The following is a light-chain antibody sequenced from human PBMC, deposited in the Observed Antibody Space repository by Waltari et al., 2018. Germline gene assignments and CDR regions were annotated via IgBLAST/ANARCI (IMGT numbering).Light chain of an antibody. CDR1: QRVSSN. CDR2: GAS. V-gene: IGKV3-15*01. Sequence: EIVMTQSPATLSVSPGERATLSCRASQRVSSNLAWYQQKPGQAPRLLIYGASTRATGIPARFSGSGSGTEFTLTISSLQSEDVAMYYCQHYNNWPPWTFGQGTKVEIK. J-gene: IGKJ1*01. CDR3: QHYNNWPPWT.